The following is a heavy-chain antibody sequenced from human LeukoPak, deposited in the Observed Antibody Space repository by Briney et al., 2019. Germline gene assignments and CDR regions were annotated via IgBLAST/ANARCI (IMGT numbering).Heavy chain of an antibody. V-gene: IGHV3-11*04. D-gene: IGHD6-6*01. CDR3: ARIEYSSWAFDI. Sequence: GGSLRLSCAASGFTFSDYYMSWIRQAPGKGLEWVSDISSSGSTIYYADSVKGRFTISRDNAKNSLYLQMNSLRAEDTAVYYCARIEYSSWAFDIWGQGTMVTVSS. CDR1: GFTFSDYY. J-gene: IGHJ3*02. CDR2: ISSSGSTI.